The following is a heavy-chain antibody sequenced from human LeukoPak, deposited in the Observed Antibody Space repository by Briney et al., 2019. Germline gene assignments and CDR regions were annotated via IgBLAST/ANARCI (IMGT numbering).Heavy chain of an antibody. D-gene: IGHD2-8*01. CDR1: GYTLTELS. CDR3: ATDPPQDMILGAFDI. CDR2: FDPEDGET. Sequence: GASVKVSCKVSGYTLTELSMHWVRQAPGKGLEWMGGFDPEDGETIYAQKFQGRVTMTEDTSTDTAYMELSSLRSEDTAVYYCATDPPQDMILGAFDIWGQGTMVTVSS. V-gene: IGHV1-24*01. J-gene: IGHJ3*02.